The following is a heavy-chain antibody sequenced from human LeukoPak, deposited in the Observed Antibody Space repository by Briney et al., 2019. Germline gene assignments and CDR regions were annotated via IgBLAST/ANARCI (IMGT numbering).Heavy chain of an antibody. J-gene: IGHJ4*02. CDR3: AKDRSRRGLNMDY. V-gene: IGHV3-30*18. D-gene: IGHD2/OR15-2a*01. Sequence: GGSLRLSCAASGFTFSSYGMHWVRQAPGKGLEWVAVISYDGSNKYYADSVKGRFTISRDNSKNTLYLQMNSLGAEDTAVYYCAKDRSRRGLNMDYWGQGTLVTVSS. CDR1: GFTFSSYG. CDR2: ISYDGSNK.